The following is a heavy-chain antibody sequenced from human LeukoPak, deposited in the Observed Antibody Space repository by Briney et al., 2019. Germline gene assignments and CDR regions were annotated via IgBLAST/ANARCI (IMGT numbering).Heavy chain of an antibody. J-gene: IGHJ4*02. V-gene: IGHV3-23*01. CDR3: ATWRGSGSYGGYFDY. Sequence: GGSLRLSCAASGFTLSSYAMTWVRQAPGRGLEWVSSVDGGGGGTYYADSVKGRFTISRDNSKNTLYLQMNSLRVEDTAVYYCATWRGSGSYGGYFDYWGQGTLVTVSS. CDR1: GFTLSSYA. D-gene: IGHD3-10*01. CDR2: VDGGGGGT.